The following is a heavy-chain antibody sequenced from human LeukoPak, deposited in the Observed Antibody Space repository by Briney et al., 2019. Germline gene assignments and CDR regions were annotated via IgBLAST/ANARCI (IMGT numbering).Heavy chain of an antibody. CDR1: GFSLSTYG. CDR2: IGFDGTSK. Sequence: PGGSLRLSCAASGFSLSTYGIHWVRQTPGGGPEWLTYIGFDGTSKYYATSVKGRFSISRDNSANTAYLHMSSLRPEDTALYYCARTPYRGSSLQYYHLDAWGKGTTVTVSS. CDR3: ARTPYRGSSLQYYHLDA. J-gene: IGHJ6*04. D-gene: IGHD3-16*01. V-gene: IGHV3-30*02.